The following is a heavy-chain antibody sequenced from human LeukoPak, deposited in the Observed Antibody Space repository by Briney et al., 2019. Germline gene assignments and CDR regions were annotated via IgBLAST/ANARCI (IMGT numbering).Heavy chain of an antibody. D-gene: IGHD2-2*01. V-gene: IGHV3-9*03. CDR1: GFTFDDYA. Sequence: PGGSLRLSCAASGFTFDDYAMHWVRQAPGKGLEWVSGISWNSGSIDYADSVKGRFTISRDNAKNSLYLQMNSLRAEDMALYYCAKGGYCSSTSCYLDYWGQGTLVTVSS. J-gene: IGHJ4*02. CDR3: AKGGYCSSTSCYLDY. CDR2: ISWNSGSI.